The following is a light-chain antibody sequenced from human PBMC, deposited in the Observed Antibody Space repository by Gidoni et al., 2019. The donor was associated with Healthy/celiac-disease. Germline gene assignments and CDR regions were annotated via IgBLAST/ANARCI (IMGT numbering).Light chain of an antibody. CDR3: QAWDSSTVV. V-gene: IGLV3-1*01. CDR1: KLGDKY. CDR2: QDS. Sequence: SYELPKPPSLSVSPGQTASITCSGDKLGDKYACWYQQKPGQSPVLVLYQDSKRPSGIPERFSGSNSGNTPTLTISGTQAMDEADYYCQAWDSSTVVFGGGTKLTVL. J-gene: IGLJ2*01.